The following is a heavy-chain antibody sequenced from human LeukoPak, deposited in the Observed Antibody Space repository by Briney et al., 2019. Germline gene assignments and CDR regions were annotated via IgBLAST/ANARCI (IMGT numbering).Heavy chain of an antibody. CDR1: GFTFSSYW. D-gene: IGHD3-22*01. J-gene: IGHJ5*02. CDR3: ARDGQQYYYDSTPA. Sequence: GGSLRLSCAASGFTFSSYWMHWVRQAPGKGLEWVSYISSSSSTIYYADSVKGRFTISRDNAKNSLYLQMNSLRDEDTAVYYCARDGQQYYYDSTPAWGQGTLVTVSS. V-gene: IGHV3-48*02. CDR2: ISSSSSTI.